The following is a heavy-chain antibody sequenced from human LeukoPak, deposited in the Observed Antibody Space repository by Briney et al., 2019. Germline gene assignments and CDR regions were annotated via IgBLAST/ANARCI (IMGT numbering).Heavy chain of an antibody. Sequence: SETLSLTCAVSGGSISSSNWWSWVRQPPGKGLEWIGEIYHSGSTNYNPSLKSRVTISVDKSKNQFSLKLSSVTAADTAVYYCARAWIAARPNKYYFDYWGQGTLVTVSS. V-gene: IGHV4-4*02. J-gene: IGHJ4*02. CDR2: IYHSGST. CDR1: GGSISSSNW. D-gene: IGHD6-6*01. CDR3: ARAWIAARPNKYYFDY.